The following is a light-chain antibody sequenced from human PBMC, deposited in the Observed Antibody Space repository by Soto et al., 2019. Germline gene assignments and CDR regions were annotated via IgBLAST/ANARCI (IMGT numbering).Light chain of an antibody. CDR2: DVT. CDR3: SSHTSISTYV. CDR1: SSDVGGYNL. J-gene: IGLJ1*01. Sequence: QSVLTQPASVSGSPGQSITISCTGTSSDVGGYNLVSWYQQHPDKAPKLMIYDVTNRPSGVSNRFSGSKSGNTASLTISGLQAEDEADYYCSSHTSISTYVFGTGTKVTVL. V-gene: IGLV2-14*01.